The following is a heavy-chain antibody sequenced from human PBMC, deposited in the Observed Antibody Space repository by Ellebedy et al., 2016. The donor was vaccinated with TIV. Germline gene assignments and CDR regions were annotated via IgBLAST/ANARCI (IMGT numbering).Heavy chain of an antibody. CDR2: INPKCGST. V-gene: IGHV1-2*02. Sequence: AASVKVSCKASGYTLIAFYMHWVRQVPGQGLEWMGWINPKCGSTNSAQKFQGRITMTRDTAINTIYMDLTSLTSDDTAIYYCARGGSGRVYFYGMDVWGPGTTVTVSS. CDR3: ARGGSGRVYFYGMDV. CDR1: GYTLIAFY. D-gene: IGHD3-10*01. J-gene: IGHJ6*02.